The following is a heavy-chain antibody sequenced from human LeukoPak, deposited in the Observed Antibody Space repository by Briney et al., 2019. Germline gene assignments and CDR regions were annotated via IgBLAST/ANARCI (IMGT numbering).Heavy chain of an antibody. Sequence: GALRLSCAASGFSFITYNMNWVRQAPGKGLEWVSSISRTSSYIYYADSVKGRFTISRDNAKNTLYLQMNSLRAEDTAVYYCARDSYDSSGYYYGAYFDYWGQGTLVTVSS. CDR2: ISRTSSYI. CDR1: GFSFITYN. D-gene: IGHD3-22*01. V-gene: IGHV3-21*01. J-gene: IGHJ4*02. CDR3: ARDSYDSSGYYYGAYFDY.